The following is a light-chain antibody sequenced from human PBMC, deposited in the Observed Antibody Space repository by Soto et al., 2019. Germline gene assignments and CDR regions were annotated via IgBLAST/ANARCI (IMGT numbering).Light chain of an antibody. CDR3: QSYDSSLSGWV. J-gene: IGLJ3*02. Sequence: QSVLTPPPSVSGAPGQRVTISCTGSSSNIGAGYDVHWYQQLPGTAPKLLIYGNTNRPSGVPDRFSGSKSGTSASLAITGLQAEDEDDDYCQSYDSSLSGWVFGGGTKLTVL. CDR2: GNT. CDR1: SSNIGAGYD. V-gene: IGLV1-40*01.